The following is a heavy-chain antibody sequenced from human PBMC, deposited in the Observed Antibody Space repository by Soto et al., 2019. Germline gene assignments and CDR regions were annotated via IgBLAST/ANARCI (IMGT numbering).Heavy chain of an antibody. V-gene: IGHV3-48*03. D-gene: IGHD3-3*01. CDR3: ARDLLHYDFWSGYSAYFYYGMDV. J-gene: IGHJ6*02. Sequence: LRLSCAASGFTFSSYEMNWVRQAPGQGLEWVSYISDSGGTVYYADSVKGRLTVSRDNAQNSVYLQMNSLRTEDTAVYYCARDLLHYDFWSGYSAYFYYGMDVWGPGTTVTVSS. CDR1: GFTFSSYE. CDR2: ISDSGGTV.